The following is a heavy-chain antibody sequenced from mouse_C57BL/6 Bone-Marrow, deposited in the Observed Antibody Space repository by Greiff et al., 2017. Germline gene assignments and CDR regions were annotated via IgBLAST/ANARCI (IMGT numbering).Heavy chain of an antibody. J-gene: IGHJ3*01. CDR3: ARLGQGAWFAY. V-gene: IGHV1-69*01. CDR2: IDPSDSYT. D-gene: IGHD3-3*01. Sequence: VQLQQPGAELVMPGASVKLSCKASGYTFTSYWMHWVKQRPGQGLEWIGEIDPSDSYTNYNQKFKGKSTLTVDKSSSTAYMQLSSLTSEDSAVYYCARLGQGAWFAYWGQGTLVTVSA. CDR1: GYTFTSYW.